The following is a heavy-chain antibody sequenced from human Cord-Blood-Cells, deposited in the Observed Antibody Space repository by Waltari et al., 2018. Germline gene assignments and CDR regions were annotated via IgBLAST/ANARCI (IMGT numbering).Heavy chain of an antibody. D-gene: IGHD3-3*01. CDR3: ARDREKVFWSGYNWFDP. J-gene: IGHJ5*02. CDR1: GYTFTRHA. CDR2: INTNTGNP. V-gene: IGHV7-4-1*02. Sequence: QVQLVQSGSKLKQPGASVKVSCKASGYTFTRHAMNWVRQAPGQGLEWMGWINTNTGNPTYAQGFTGRFVFSLDTSVSTAYLQISSLKAEDTAVYYCARDREKVFWSGYNWFDPWGQGTLVTVSS.